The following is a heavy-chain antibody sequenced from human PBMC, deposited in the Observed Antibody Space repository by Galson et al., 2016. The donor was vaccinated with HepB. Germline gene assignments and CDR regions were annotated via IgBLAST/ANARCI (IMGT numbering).Heavy chain of an antibody. CDR3: ARGEIGTLPYYYLGMDL. D-gene: IGHD1-1*01. J-gene: IGHJ6*02. V-gene: IGHV3-48*02. Sequence: SLRLSCAASGFTFSTYSMTWVRQAPGKGLEWISYISSSSSDSFYADSVKGRFTISRDNAKNSLSLKMSSLTDDDTAVYYCARGEIGTLPYYYLGMDLWGQGTTVTVSS. CDR1: GFTFSTYS. CDR2: ISSSSSDS.